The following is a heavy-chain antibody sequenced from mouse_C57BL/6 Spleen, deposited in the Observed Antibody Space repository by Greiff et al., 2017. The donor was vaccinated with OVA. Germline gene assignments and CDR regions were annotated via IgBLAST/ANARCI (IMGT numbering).Heavy chain of an antibody. Sequence: EVKLVESGGDLVKPGGSLKLSCAASGFTFSSYGMSWVRQTPDKRLEWVATISSGGSYTYYPDSVKGRFTISRDNAKNTLYLQMSSLKSEDTAMYYCARHGYYGSSDNWYFDVWGTGTTVTVSS. V-gene: IGHV5-6*01. CDR3: ARHGYYGSSDNWYFDV. J-gene: IGHJ1*03. CDR1: GFTFSSYG. D-gene: IGHD1-1*01. CDR2: ISSGGSYT.